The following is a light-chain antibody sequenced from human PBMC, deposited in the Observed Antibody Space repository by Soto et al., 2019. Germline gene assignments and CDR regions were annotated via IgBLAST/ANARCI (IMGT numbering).Light chain of an antibody. CDR3: ATWDDSLNARGV. Sequence: QSVLTQPPSASGTPGQRVTISCSGSRSNIGNNAVTWYQQFPGTAPKLLIYNNNQRPSGVPDRFSGSKSGTSASLAISGLQSEDEADYYCATWDDSLNARGVFGGGTPVTVL. CDR2: NNN. V-gene: IGLV1-44*01. J-gene: IGLJ3*02. CDR1: RSNIGNNA.